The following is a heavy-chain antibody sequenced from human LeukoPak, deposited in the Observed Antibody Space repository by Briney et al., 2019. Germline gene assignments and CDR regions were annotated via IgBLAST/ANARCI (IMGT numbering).Heavy chain of an antibody. D-gene: IGHD6-25*01. V-gene: IGHV5-51*01. CDR1: GYRFPSYW. CDR3: ARLFSDYLSSFDY. Sequence: GESLKISCKGSGYRFPSYWIGRVRQMPGKGLEWMGIIYPGDSDTRYSPSFQGQVTISADKSISTAYLQWSSLKASDTAIYYCARLFSDYLSSFDYWGQGTLVTVSS. CDR2: IYPGDSDT. J-gene: IGHJ4*02.